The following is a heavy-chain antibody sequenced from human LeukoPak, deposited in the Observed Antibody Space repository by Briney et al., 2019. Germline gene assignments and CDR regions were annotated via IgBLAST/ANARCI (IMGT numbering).Heavy chain of an antibody. CDR1: GGFISSGGYY. CDR3: ARGMGYCSSTSCPSEYFQH. J-gene: IGHJ1*01. V-gene: IGHV4-30-2*01. CDR2: IYHSGST. D-gene: IGHD2-2*01. Sequence: PSETLSLTCTVSGGFISSGGYYWSWIRQPPGKGLEWIGYIYHSGSTYYNPSLKSRVTISVDRSKNQFSLKLSSVTAADTAVYYCARGMGYCSSTSCPSEYFQHWGQGTLVTVSS.